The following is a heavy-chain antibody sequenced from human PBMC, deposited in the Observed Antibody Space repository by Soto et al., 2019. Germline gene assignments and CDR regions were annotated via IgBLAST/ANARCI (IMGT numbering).Heavy chain of an antibody. J-gene: IGHJ4*02. CDR2: INAGNGDT. Sequence: QVQLVQSGAEVKKPGASVKVSCKASGYTFSSYGIHWVRQAPGQRLEWMGWINAGNGDTLYLQNFQARVTISTNTSASTAYMELSSLRSEDTAVYYCARFLTGSYYQLHYWGQGSLVTISS. CDR3: ARFLTGSYYQLHY. CDR1: GYTFSSYG. D-gene: IGHD1-26*01. V-gene: IGHV1-3*01.